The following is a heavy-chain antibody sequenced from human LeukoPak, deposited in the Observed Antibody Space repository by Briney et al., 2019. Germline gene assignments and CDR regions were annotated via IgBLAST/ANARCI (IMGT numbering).Heavy chain of an antibody. J-gene: IGHJ6*02. CDR3: ARQVEDSSSWYAYYGMDV. D-gene: IGHD6-13*01. CDR2: IYYSGST. V-gene: IGHV4-31*03. Sequence: SETLSLTCTVSGGSISSGGYYWSWIRQHPGKGLEWIGYIYYSGSTYYNPSLKSRVTISVDTSKNQFSLKLSSVTAADTAVYYCARQVEDSSSWYAYYGMDVWGQGTTVTVSS. CDR1: GGSISSGGYY.